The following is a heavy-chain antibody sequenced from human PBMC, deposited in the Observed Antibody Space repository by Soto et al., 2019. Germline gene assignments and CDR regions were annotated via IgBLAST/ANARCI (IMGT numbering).Heavy chain of an antibody. Sequence: ASVKVSCKASRYTFTSYAMHWVRQAPGQRLEWMGWINAGNGNTKYSQKFQGRVTITRDTSASTAYMELSSLRSEDTAVYYCARDPVLLWFGELFYYFDYWGQGTLVTV. D-gene: IGHD3-10*01. J-gene: IGHJ4*02. CDR1: RYTFTSYA. CDR3: ARDPVLLWFGELFYYFDY. V-gene: IGHV1-3*01. CDR2: INAGNGNT.